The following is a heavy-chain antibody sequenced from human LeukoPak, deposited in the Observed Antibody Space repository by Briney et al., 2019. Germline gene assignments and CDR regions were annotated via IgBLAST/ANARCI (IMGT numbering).Heavy chain of an antibody. Sequence: GGSLRLSCAASGFTVSSNYMNWVRQAPGKGLEWVSVIYSGGSTYYAGSVKGRFTISRDSSKNTLYLQMNSLRAEDTAVYYCAKDPRRYYDSSGYGSYFDYWGQGTLVTVSS. CDR2: IYSGGST. D-gene: IGHD3-22*01. CDR3: AKDPRRYYDSSGYGSYFDY. CDR1: GFTVSSNY. V-gene: IGHV3-53*01. J-gene: IGHJ4*02.